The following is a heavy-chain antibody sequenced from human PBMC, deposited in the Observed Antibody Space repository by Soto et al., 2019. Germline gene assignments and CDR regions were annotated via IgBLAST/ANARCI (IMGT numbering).Heavy chain of an antibody. D-gene: IGHD2-15*01. Sequence: GESLKISCKGSGYSFTSYWIGWVRQMPGKGLEWMGIIYPGDSDTRYSPSFQGQVTISADKSISTAYLQWSSLKASDTAMYYCARHGWSVGYCSGGSCADGVDYWGQGTLVTVSS. J-gene: IGHJ4*02. CDR2: IYPGDSDT. CDR3: ARHGWSVGYCSGGSCADGVDY. V-gene: IGHV5-51*01. CDR1: GYSFTSYW.